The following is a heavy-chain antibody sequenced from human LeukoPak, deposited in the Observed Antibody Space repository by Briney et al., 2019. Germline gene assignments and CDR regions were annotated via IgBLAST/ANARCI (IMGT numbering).Heavy chain of an antibody. D-gene: IGHD4-23*01. CDR1: GFTVSSNY. Sequence: GGSLRLSCAASGFTVSSNYMSWVRQAPGKGLEWVSYISSGGSTIYYADSVKGRFTISRDNAKNSLYLQMNSLRAEDTAVYYCAGYGGKGDDLDPWGQGTLVTVSS. CDR3: AGYGGKGDDLDP. CDR2: ISSGGSTI. J-gene: IGHJ5*02. V-gene: IGHV3-11*04.